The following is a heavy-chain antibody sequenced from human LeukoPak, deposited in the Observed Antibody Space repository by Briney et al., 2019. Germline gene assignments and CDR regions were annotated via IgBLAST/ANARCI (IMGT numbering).Heavy chain of an antibody. D-gene: IGHD1-26*01. V-gene: IGHV3-74*01. CDR2: INSDGSST. Sequence: GGSLRLSCAASGLTFSSYWMHWVRQAPGKGLVWVSRINSDGSSTSYADSVKGRFTISRDNAKNTLYLQMNSLRAEDTAVYYCARRSSGSPPYYFGYWGQGTLVTVSS. J-gene: IGHJ4*02. CDR1: GLTFSSYW. CDR3: ARRSSGSPPYYFGY.